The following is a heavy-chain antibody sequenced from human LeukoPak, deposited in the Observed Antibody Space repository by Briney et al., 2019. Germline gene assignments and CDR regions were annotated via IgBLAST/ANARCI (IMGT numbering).Heavy chain of an antibody. CDR3: ARGYDYGDYVGDFDY. D-gene: IGHD4-17*01. Sequence: ASVKVSCKASGYTFTSYPIGWVRQAPGQGLEWMGWITTYNGNTKYAQKLQGRVTMTTDTSTSTVYMDLRGLRSDDTAVYYCARGYDYGDYVGDFDYWGQGTLVTVSS. J-gene: IGHJ4*02. CDR2: ITTYNGNT. V-gene: IGHV1-18*01. CDR1: GYTFTSYP.